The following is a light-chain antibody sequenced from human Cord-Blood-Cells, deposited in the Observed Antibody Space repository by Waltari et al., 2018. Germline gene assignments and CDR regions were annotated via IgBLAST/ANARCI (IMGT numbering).Light chain of an antibody. J-gene: IGLJ1*01. Sequence: QSALTQPASVSGPPGQSITISCTGTSRHVRGSYSVSCYQQPPGKAPRPMIYEVSNRPSGVSNRFSGSKSGNTASLTISGLQAEDEADYYCSSYTSSSTYVFGTGTKVTVL. CDR3: SSYTSSSTYV. CDR2: EVS. V-gene: IGLV2-14*01. CDR1: SRHVRGSYS.